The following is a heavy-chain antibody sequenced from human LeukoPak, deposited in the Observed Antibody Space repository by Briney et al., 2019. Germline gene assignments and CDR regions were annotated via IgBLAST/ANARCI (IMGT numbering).Heavy chain of an antibody. D-gene: IGHD3-22*01. CDR1: GGSIRSYY. Sequence: SETLSLTCTVSGGSIRSYYWNWIRQPPGKGLEWIGYIYYSGSTNYNPSLKSRVTISVDTSKNQFSLRLSSETAADTAVYYCARHRYYYDSSGYYYQPWGQGTLVTVSS. CDR2: IYYSGST. J-gene: IGHJ5*02. V-gene: IGHV4-59*01. CDR3: ARHRYYYDSSGYYYQP.